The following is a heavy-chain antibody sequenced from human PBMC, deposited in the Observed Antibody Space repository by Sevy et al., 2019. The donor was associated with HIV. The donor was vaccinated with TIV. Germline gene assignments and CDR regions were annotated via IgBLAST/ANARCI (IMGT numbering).Heavy chain of an antibody. CDR2: INPNSGGT. Sequence: ASVKVSCKASGYTFTGYYMHWVRQAPGQGLEWMGWINPNSGGTNYAQKFQGRVTMTRDTSISTAYMVLSRLRSDDTAVYYCARDGHYDSSGYYFGVGAFDIWGQGTMVTVSS. D-gene: IGHD3-22*01. CDR1: GYTFTGYY. J-gene: IGHJ3*02. CDR3: ARDGHYDSSGYYFGVGAFDI. V-gene: IGHV1-2*02.